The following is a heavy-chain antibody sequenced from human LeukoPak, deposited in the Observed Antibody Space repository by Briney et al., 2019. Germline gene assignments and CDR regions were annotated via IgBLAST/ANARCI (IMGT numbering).Heavy chain of an antibody. D-gene: IGHD4-23*01. CDR3: AKELRWLDY. V-gene: IGHV3-30*18. J-gene: IGHJ4*02. CDR2: ISYDGSNK. Sequence: GGALRLSCAASGFTFSSYGMHWVRQAPGKGLEWVAVISYDGSNKYYADSVKGRFTISRDNSKNTLYLQMNSLRAEDTAVYYCAKELRWLDYWGQGTLVTVSS. CDR1: GFTFSSYG.